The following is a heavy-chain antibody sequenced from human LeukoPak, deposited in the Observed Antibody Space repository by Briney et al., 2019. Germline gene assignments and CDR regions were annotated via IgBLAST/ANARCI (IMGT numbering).Heavy chain of an antibody. V-gene: IGHV3-64D*06. Sequence: GGSLRLSCSASGFTLQNYAMYWVRRAPGKELEQVSLTHGNGGNTDYADSVKGRFTISRDYSKNTLYLQLTSLSVEDTAVYYCVRDYYGMDVWGQGTTVTVSS. CDR3: VRDYYGMDV. J-gene: IGHJ6*02. D-gene: IGHD3-10*01. CDR1: GFTLQNYA. CDR2: THGNGGNT.